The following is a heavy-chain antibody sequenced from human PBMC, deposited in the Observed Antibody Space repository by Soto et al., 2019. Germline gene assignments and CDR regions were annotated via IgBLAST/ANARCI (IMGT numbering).Heavy chain of an antibody. CDR2: IHYTGST. CDR1: GGSISSYY. CDR3: ARGLWGGSRLSFHH. J-gene: IGHJ1*01. Sequence: PSETLSLTCTVSGGSISSYYWSWIRQPPGKGLEWIGYIHYTGSTNYNPSLKSRVTISGDTSKNQFSLKLNSVTAADTAVYYCARGLWGGSRLSFHHWGQGTVVTVSS. V-gene: IGHV4-59*01. D-gene: IGHD3-3*01.